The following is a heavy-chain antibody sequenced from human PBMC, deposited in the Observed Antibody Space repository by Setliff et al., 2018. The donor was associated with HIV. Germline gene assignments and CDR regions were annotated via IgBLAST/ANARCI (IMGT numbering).Heavy chain of an antibody. J-gene: IGHJ4*02. Sequence: GESLKISCKGSGYSFTNYWIGWVRQMPGKGLEWMGITYPSDSETRYSPSFQGQVTISADKSITTAYLQWSSLKASDTAMYYCARHNRLLDYWGQGTLVTVSS. CDR1: GYSFTNYW. V-gene: IGHV5-51*01. CDR2: TYPSDSET. D-gene: IGHD2-21*02. CDR3: ARHNRLLDY.